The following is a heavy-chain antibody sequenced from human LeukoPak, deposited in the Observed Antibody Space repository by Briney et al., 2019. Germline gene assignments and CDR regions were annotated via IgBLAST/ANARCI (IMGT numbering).Heavy chain of an antibody. D-gene: IGHD3-22*01. V-gene: IGHV3-30-3*02. CDR2: ISYDGSNK. CDR1: GFTFSSYT. J-gene: IGHJ4*02. CDR3: AKPHYYDSSGPNY. Sequence: PGGSLRLSCAASGFTFSSYTMHWVRQAPGKGLEWVTTISYDGSNKYYANSVKGRFTISRDNSKNTLYLQMNSLRAEDTAVYYCAKPHYYDSSGPNYWGQGTLVTVSS.